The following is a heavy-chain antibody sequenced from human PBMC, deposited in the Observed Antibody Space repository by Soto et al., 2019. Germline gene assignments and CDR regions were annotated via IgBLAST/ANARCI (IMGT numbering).Heavy chain of an antibody. J-gene: IGHJ5*02. CDR3: ARMASAGTLNWFDP. CDR1: GYTFINFD. Sequence: QVQLVQSGAEVKEPGASVRVSCKASGYTFINFDISWVRQAAGQGLEWLGWMNPGSGKTGYASKFQGRVAMTRDVSTGTSHLELSSLTSDDTAIYYCARMASAGTLNWFDPWGQGTRVTVSS. CDR2: MNPGSGKT. D-gene: IGHD6-13*01. V-gene: IGHV1-8*02.